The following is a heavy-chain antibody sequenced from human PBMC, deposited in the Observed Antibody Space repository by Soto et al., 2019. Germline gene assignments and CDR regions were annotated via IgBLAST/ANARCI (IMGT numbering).Heavy chain of an antibody. J-gene: IGHJ4*02. CDR3: ARATDIVVVVAATPPHFDY. CDR2: INHSGST. CDR1: GGSFSGYY. D-gene: IGHD2-15*01. Sequence: PSETLSLTCAVYGGSFSGYYWSWIRQPPGKGLEWIGEINHSGSTNYNPSLKSRVTISVDTSKNQFSLKLSSVTAADTAVYYCARATDIVVVVAATPPHFDYWGQGTLVTVSS. V-gene: IGHV4-34*01.